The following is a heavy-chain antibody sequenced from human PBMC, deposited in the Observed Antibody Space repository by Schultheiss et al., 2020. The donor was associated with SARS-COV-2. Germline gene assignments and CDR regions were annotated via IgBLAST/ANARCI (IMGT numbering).Heavy chain of an antibody. V-gene: IGHV4-61*02. CDR2: IYTSGST. Sequence: SETLSLTCTVSGGSISSGSYYWSWIRQPAGKGLEWIGRIYTSGSTNYNPSLKSRVTISVDTSKNQFSLKLSSVTAADTAVYYCAREYSSSYYYYYYRDVWGKGTTVTVAS. D-gene: IGHD6-6*01. CDR1: GGSISSGSYY. J-gene: IGHJ6*03. CDR3: AREYSSSYYYYYYRDV.